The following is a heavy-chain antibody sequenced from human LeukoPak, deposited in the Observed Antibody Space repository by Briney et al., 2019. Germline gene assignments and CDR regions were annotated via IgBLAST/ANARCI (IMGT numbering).Heavy chain of an antibody. V-gene: IGHV3-23*01. Sequence: GGSLRLSCVASGFTFDDYGISWVRQAPGKGLEWVSTISGSSVTTYYADSVKGRFTISRDNSKNTLYLQMNSLRAEDTAVYYCAKLDYYGNYWGQGTLVTVSS. CDR3: AKLDYYGNY. J-gene: IGHJ4*02. CDR1: GFTFDDYG. CDR2: ISGSSVTT. D-gene: IGHD3-10*01.